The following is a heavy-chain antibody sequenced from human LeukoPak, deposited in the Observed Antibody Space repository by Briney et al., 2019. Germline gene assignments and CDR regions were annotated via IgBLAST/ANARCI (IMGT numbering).Heavy chain of an antibody. CDR3: AKAVTLVRTDAFDI. Sequence: GRSLRLSCAASGFTFSTYGMHWVRQAPGKGLEWVAVIWYDGSNKYYADSVKGRFTISRDNSKNTLYLQMNSLRAEDTAVYYCAKAVTLVRTDAFDIWGQGTTVTVSS. CDR2: IWYDGSNK. V-gene: IGHV3-33*06. CDR1: GFTFSTYG. D-gene: IGHD3-10*01. J-gene: IGHJ3*02.